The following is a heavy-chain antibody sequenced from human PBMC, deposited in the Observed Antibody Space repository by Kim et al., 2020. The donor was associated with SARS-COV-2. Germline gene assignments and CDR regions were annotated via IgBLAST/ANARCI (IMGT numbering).Heavy chain of an antibody. V-gene: IGHV6-1*01. D-gene: IGHD3-3*02. Sequence: NDNAETVKSRVTINPDTYKNQFSLQLNAVTPEDTAVYFCARDLSFHFLDYWGQGTQVTVSS. CDR2: N. J-gene: IGHJ4*02. CDR3: ARDLSFHFLDY.